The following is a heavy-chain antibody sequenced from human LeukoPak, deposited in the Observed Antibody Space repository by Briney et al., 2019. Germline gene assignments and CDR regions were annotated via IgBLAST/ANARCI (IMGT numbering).Heavy chain of an antibody. Sequence: GGSLRLSCAASGFTFSSYAMSWVRQAPGKGLEWVSAISGSGGSTYYADSVKGRFTISRDNFKNTLDLQMNSLRAEDTAVYYCAKIAFNYYASSGYYWGDYWGQRTLVTVSS. CDR1: GFTFSSYA. CDR3: AKIAFNYYASSGYYWGDY. D-gene: IGHD3-22*01. CDR2: ISGSGGST. J-gene: IGHJ4*02. V-gene: IGHV3-23*01.